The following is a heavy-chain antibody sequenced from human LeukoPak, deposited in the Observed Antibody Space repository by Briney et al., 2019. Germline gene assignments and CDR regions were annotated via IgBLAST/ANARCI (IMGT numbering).Heavy chain of an antibody. D-gene: IGHD3-10*01. CDR2: ISYDGSNK. CDR1: GFTFSSYG. J-gene: IGHJ6*02. Sequence: PGGSLRLSCAASGFTFSSYGMHWVRQAPGKGLEWVAVISYDGSNKYYADSVKGRFTISRDNSKNTLYLQMNSLRAEDTAVYYCAKDMHYGSGRPPAVYYYYGMDVWGQGTTVTVSS. V-gene: IGHV3-30*18. CDR3: AKDMHYGSGRPPAVYYYYGMDV.